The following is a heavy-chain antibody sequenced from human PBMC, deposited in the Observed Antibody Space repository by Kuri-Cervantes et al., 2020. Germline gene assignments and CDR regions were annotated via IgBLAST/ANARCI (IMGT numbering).Heavy chain of an antibody. V-gene: IGHV2-5*01. J-gene: IGHJ5*02. Sequence: SGPTLVKPTQTLTLTCTFSGFSLSTSGVGVGWIRRPPGKALEWLALIYWNDDKRYSPSLKSRLTITKDTSKNQVVLTMTNMDPVDTATYYCARTYYDFWSGYSRSRGFDPWGQGTLVTVSS. D-gene: IGHD3-3*01. CDR3: ARTYYDFWSGYSRSRGFDP. CDR1: GFSLSTSGVG. CDR2: IYWNDDK.